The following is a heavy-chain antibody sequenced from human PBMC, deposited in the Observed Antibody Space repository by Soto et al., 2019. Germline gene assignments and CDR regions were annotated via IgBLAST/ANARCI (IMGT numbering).Heavy chain of an antibody. CDR3: ARYYDFWSGHPDYFDY. CDR2: IKQDGSEK. CDR1: GFTFSSYW. Sequence: GGSLRLSCAASGFTFSSYWMSWVRQAPGKGLEWVANIKQDGSEKYYVDSVKGRFTISRDNAKNSLYLQMNSLRAEDTAVYYCARYYDFWSGHPDYFDYWGQGTLVTVSS. J-gene: IGHJ4*02. V-gene: IGHV3-7*03. D-gene: IGHD3-3*01.